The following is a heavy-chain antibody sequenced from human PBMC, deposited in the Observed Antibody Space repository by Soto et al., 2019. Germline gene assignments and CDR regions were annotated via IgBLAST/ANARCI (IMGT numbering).Heavy chain of an antibody. J-gene: IGHJ4*02. CDR2: IHPGDSDI. CDR3: GRQYDVLTGYAMALGY. Sequence: GESLKISCKGSGYSFGSYWIGWVRQLPGKGLEWVGIIHPGDSDIRYSPSFQGQVTISADKAISTAYLQWSSLKASDTAIYYCGRQYDVLTGYAMALGYWGQGTLVTVSS. D-gene: IGHD3-9*01. V-gene: IGHV5-51*01. CDR1: GYSFGSYW.